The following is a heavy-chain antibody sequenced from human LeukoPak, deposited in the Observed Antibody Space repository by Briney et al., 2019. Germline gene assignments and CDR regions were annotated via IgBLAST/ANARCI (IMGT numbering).Heavy chain of an antibody. Sequence: GGSLRLSCAASGFTFSSYWMHWVRQVPGKGLVWVARINPGGSSITYADSVKGRFTISRDNSKNTLYLQMNSLRAEDTAVYYCASGYYDSSGYPTPDYWGQGTLVTVSS. J-gene: IGHJ4*02. CDR2: INPGGSSI. CDR3: ASGYYDSSGYPTPDY. CDR1: GFTFSSYW. V-gene: IGHV3-74*01. D-gene: IGHD3-22*01.